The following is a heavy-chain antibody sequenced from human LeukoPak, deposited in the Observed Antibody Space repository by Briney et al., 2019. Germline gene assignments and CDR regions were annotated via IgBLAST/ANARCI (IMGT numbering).Heavy chain of an antibody. J-gene: IGHJ6*02. D-gene: IGHD2-15*01. V-gene: IGHV1-46*01. CDR3: AREYCSGGSCPVPYYYYYGMDV. CDR2: INPSGGST. CDR1: GYTFTSYY. Sequence: ASVKVSCKASGYTFTSYYMHWVRQAPGQGLEWMGIINPSGGSTSYARKFQGRVTMTRDTSTSTVYMELSSLRSEDTAVYYCAREYCSGGSCPVPYYYYYGMDVWGQGTTVTVSS.